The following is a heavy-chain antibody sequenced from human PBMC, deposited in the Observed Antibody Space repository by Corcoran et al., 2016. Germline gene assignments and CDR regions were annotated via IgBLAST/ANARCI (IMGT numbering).Heavy chain of an antibody. V-gene: IGHV3-21*01. CDR2: ISSSSSYI. CDR3: ARDKQDIVVVPAASHDAFDI. CDR1: GFTFSSYS. Sequence: EVQPVESGGGLVKPGGSLRLSCAASGFTFSSYSMNWVRQAPGKGLEWVSSISSSSSYIYYADSVKGRFTISRDNAKNSLYLQMNSLRAEDTAVYYCARDKQDIVVVPAASHDAFDIWGQGTMVTVSS. J-gene: IGHJ3*02. D-gene: IGHD2-2*01.